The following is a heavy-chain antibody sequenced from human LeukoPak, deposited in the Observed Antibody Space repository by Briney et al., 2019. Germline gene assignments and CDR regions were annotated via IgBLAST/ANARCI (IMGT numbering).Heavy chain of an antibody. Sequence: GGSLRLSCAASGFTFSSYAMHWVRQAPGKGLEWVAVISYDGSNKYYADPVKGRFTISRDNSKNTLYLQMNSLRAEDTAVYYCARDFWLNAFDIWGQGTMVTVSS. J-gene: IGHJ3*02. CDR1: GFTFSSYA. D-gene: IGHD3-3*01. CDR2: ISYDGSNK. V-gene: IGHV3-30-3*01. CDR3: ARDFWLNAFDI.